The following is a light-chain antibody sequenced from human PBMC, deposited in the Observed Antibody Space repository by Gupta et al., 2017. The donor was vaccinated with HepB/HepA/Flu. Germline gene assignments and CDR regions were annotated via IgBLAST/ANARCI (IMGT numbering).Light chain of an antibody. CDR2: DAS. V-gene: IGKV3-11*01. Sequence: EIVLTQSPATLSLSPGERATLSCRASQSVSSYLAWYQQKPGQAPRLLIYDASNRATGIPARFSGSGYGTDFTLTINSREPEDFAVYYCQQRGNWPPLTFGGGTKVEIK. CDR3: QQRGNWPPLT. CDR1: QSVSSY. J-gene: IGKJ4*01.